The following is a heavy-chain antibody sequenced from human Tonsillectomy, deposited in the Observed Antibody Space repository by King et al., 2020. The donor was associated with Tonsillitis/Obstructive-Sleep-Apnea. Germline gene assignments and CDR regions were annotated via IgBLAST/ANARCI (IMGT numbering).Heavy chain of an antibody. CDR3: ARGGRDYFDY. D-gene: IGHD1-26*01. CDR1: GYTFTTYA. CDR2: INTNTENP. V-gene: IGHV7-4-1*02. Sequence: VQLVESGSELKKPGASVKVSCKASGYTFTTYAMNWVRQAPGHGLEWMGWINTNTENPTYAQCFTGRLVFSLDTSVSTAYLQISSLKAEDTAVYYCARGGRDYFDYWGQGTLVTVSS. J-gene: IGHJ4*02.